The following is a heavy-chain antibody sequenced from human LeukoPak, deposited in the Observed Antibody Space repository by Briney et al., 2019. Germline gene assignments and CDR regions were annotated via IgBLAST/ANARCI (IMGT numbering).Heavy chain of an antibody. Sequence: SGGSLRFSCAASGFTFSSYSMNWVRQAPGKGLEWVSSISSSSSYIYYADSVKGRFTISRDNAKNSLYLQMNSLRAEDTAVYYCARDRDYYGSGSYLAYWGQGTLVTVSS. D-gene: IGHD3-10*01. CDR2: ISSSSSYI. CDR3: ARDRDYYGSGSYLAY. CDR1: GFTFSSYS. J-gene: IGHJ4*02. V-gene: IGHV3-21*01.